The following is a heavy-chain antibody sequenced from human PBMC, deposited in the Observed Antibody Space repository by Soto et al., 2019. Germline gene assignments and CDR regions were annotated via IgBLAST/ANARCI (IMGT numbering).Heavy chain of an antibody. J-gene: IGHJ4*02. D-gene: IGHD5-18*01. CDR3: ARDPLIQQFDY. Sequence: ASVKVSCKAPADTFTSYYIHWGRQAPGHGLEWMGIINPNGGSTRFAQTFQGRITMTTDTSTSTAYMELRRLRSDDTAVYYCARDPLIQQFDYWGQGTMVTVSS. CDR1: ADTFTSYY. CDR2: INPNGGST. V-gene: IGHV1-46*01.